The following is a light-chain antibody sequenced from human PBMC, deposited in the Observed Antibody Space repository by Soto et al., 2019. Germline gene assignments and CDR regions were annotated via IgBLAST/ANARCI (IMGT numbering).Light chain of an antibody. CDR1: QSISSW. CDR3: QQYTSWWT. CDR2: DAS. J-gene: IGKJ1*01. Sequence: GDRFTITCRASQSISSWLAWYQQKPGKAPKLLIYDASSLESGVPSRFSGSGSGTEFTLTISSLQPDDFATYYCQQYTSWWTFGQGTKVEIK. V-gene: IGKV1-5*01.